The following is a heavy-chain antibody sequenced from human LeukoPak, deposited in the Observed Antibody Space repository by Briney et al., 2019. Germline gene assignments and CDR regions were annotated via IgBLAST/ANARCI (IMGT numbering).Heavy chain of an antibody. V-gene: IGHV3-48*03. Sequence: GGSLRLSCATSGFPFSSYEMNWVRQAPGKGLEWISCISSRGTATFYADSVKGRFTISRDDAKNSLYLQVNSLSAEDTAVYFCARELTTGNFFDRWGQGTPVTVSS. CDR2: ISSRGTAT. D-gene: IGHD4-17*01. CDR1: GFPFSSYE. J-gene: IGHJ4*02. CDR3: ARELTTGNFFDR.